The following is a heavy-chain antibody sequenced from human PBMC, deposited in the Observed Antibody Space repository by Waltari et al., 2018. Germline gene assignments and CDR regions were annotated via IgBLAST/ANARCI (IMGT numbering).Heavy chain of an antibody. CDR2: VYTRGSN. CDR1: GGSISSGSYY. D-gene: IGHD4-17*01. Sequence: QVQLQESGPGLVKPSQTLSLTCTVSGGSISSGSYYWSWIRQPAGKGLGWIGRVYTRGSNNYIPSHESRVTISVDTSKNQFSLKLGSVTAADTAVYYCARGDGDYGDYYYFDYWGQGTLVTVSS. CDR3: ARGDGDYGDYYYFDY. V-gene: IGHV4-61*02. J-gene: IGHJ4*02.